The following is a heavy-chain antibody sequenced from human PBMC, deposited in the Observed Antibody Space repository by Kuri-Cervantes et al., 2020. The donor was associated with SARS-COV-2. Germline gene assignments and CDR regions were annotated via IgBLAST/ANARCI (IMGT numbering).Heavy chain of an antibody. J-gene: IGHJ6*03. CDR1: GFTFSSYS. D-gene: IGHD3-3*01. V-gene: IGHV3-21*01. Sequence: GGSLRLSCAASGFTFSSYSMNWVRQAPGKGLEWVSSISSSSSYIYHADSVKGRFTISRDNAKNSLYLQMNSLRAEDTAVYYCARAAYYDFWSGPDYYYYMDVWGKGTTVTVSS. CDR3: ARAAYYDFWSGPDYYYYMDV. CDR2: ISSSSSYI.